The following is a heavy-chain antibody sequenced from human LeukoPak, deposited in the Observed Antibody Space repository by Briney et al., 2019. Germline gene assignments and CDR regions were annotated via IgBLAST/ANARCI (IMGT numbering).Heavy chain of an antibody. D-gene: IGHD3-10*01. Sequence: GGSLRLSCAASGFTFDDYAMHWVRQAPGKGLEWDSGISWNSGSVGYADSVKGRFTISRDSAKNSLYLQMNSLRVEDTAVYYCAKVAKYYYGSETYYFFEHWGQGTPVTASS. CDR1: GFTFDDYA. J-gene: IGHJ4*02. CDR3: AKVAKYYYGSETYYFFEH. V-gene: IGHV3-9*01. CDR2: ISWNSGSV.